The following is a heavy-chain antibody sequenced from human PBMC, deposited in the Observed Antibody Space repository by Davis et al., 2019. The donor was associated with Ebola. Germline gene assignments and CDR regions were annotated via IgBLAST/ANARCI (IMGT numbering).Heavy chain of an antibody. CDR1: GGSISSYY. J-gene: IGHJ5*02. Sequence: MPGGSLRLSCTVSGGSISSYYWSWIRQPPGKGLEWIGEINHSGSTNYNPSLKSRVTISVDTSKNQFSLKLRSVTAADPAVYYCARGQTYYDFWSGFGGGWFDPWGQGTLVTVSS. V-gene: IGHV4-34*01. CDR3: ARGQTYYDFWSGFGGGWFDP. CDR2: INHSGST. D-gene: IGHD3-3*01.